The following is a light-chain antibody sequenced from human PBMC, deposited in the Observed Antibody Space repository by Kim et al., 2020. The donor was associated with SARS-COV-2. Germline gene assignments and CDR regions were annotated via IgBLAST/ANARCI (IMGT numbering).Light chain of an antibody. CDR3: CSYAGSNDWV. V-gene: IGLV2-23*02. CDR1: SGDVGPVDL. J-gene: IGLJ3*02. Sequence: QSALTQPASVSGSPGQSITISCTGTSGDVGPVDLVSWYQQFPGKAPRLIIYEVNKRPSGVSHRYSGSKSGTTASLTISGLQSEDESYYYCCSYAGSNDWVFGGGTQLTVL. CDR2: EVN.